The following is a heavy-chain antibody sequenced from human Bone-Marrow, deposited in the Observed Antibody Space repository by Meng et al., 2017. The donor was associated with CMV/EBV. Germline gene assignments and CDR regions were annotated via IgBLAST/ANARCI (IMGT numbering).Heavy chain of an antibody. CDR2: IYYSGST. Sequence: SETLSLTCTVSGDSISSSYWGWIRQPPGKGLEWIGTIYYSGSTYTYYSPSLKSRVTISVDTSKNHFSLKLTSVTAADTALYYCARHRCSSTTCYLGNGDWFDPWGQGTLVTVSS. CDR1: GDSISSSY. D-gene: IGHD2-2*01. CDR3: ARHRCSSTTCYLGNGDWFDP. V-gene: IGHV4-39*07. J-gene: IGHJ5*02.